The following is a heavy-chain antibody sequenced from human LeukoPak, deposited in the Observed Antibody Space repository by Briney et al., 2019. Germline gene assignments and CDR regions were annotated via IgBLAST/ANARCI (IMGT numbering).Heavy chain of an antibody. V-gene: IGHV1-3*03. CDR2: INAGNGNT. D-gene: IGHD2-15*01. CDR3: ASQRGYCSGGSCYPDY. J-gene: IGHJ4*02. Sequence: GASVKVSCKASGYTFTSYAMHWVRQAPGQRLEWMGWINAGNGNTKYSQEFQGRVTFTRDTSASTAYMELSSLRSEDMAVYYCASQRGYCSGGSCYPDYWGQGTLVTVSS. CDR1: GYTFTSYA.